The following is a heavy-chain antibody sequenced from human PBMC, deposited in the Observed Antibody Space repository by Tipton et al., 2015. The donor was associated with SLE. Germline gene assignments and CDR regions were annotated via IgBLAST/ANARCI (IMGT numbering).Heavy chain of an antibody. CDR3: ARVAAAHPPWYFDL. D-gene: IGHD6-13*01. CDR2: INHSGST. Sequence: TLSLTCAVYGGSFSGYYWSWIRQPPGKGLEWIGEINHSGSTNYNPPLKSRVTISVDTSKNQFSLKLSSVTAADTAVYYCARVAAAHPPWYFDLRGRGTLVTVSS. V-gene: IGHV4-34*01. J-gene: IGHJ2*01. CDR1: GGSFSGYY.